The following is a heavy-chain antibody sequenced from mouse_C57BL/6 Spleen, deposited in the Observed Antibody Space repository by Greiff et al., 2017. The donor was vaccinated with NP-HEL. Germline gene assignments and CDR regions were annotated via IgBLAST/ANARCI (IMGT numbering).Heavy chain of an antibody. Sequence: EVQVVESGGGLVKPGGSLKLSCAASGFTFSDYGMHWVRQAPEKGLEWVAYISSGSSTIYYADTVKGRFTISRDNAKNTLFLQMTSLRSEDTAMYYCARPPRYYDYDEGSYAMDYWGQGTSVTVSS. CDR2: ISSGSSTI. CDR1: GFTFSDYG. CDR3: ARPPRYYDYDEGSYAMDY. J-gene: IGHJ4*01. V-gene: IGHV5-17*01. D-gene: IGHD2-4*01.